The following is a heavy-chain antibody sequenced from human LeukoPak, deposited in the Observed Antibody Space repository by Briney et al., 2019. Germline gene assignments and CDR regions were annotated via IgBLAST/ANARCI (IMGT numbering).Heavy chain of an antibody. D-gene: IGHD6-13*01. CDR3: ARDISQQMYYMDV. CDR2: LSYDDTSE. Sequence: GGSLRLSCAASGFTFSSYAMHWVRQAPGKGLEWVAVLSYDDTSEYYADSVRGRFIISRDNANNFLYLQMNSLRAEDTAVYYCARDISQQMYYMDVWGKGTTVTVSS. J-gene: IGHJ6*03. V-gene: IGHV3-30*04. CDR1: GFTFSSYA.